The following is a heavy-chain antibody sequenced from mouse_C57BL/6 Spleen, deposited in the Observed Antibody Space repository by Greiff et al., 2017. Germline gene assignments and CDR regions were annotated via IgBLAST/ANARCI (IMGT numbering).Heavy chain of an antibody. CDR3: SRDYYGRSYAMDY. Sequence: QVQLQQSGPELVKPGASVKISCKASGYAFSSSWMNWVKQRPGKGLEWIGRIDPGDGDTTYNGKFKGKATLTADKSSSTAYMQLSSLTSEDSAVYFCSRDYYGRSYAMDYWGQGTSVTVSS. CDR1: GYAFSSSW. J-gene: IGHJ4*01. V-gene: IGHV1-82*01. D-gene: IGHD1-1*01. CDR2: IDPGDGDT.